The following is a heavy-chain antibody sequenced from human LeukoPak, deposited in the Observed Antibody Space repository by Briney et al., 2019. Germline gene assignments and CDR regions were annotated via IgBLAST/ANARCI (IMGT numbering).Heavy chain of an antibody. Sequence: SVKVSCKASGGTFRTDAIAWIRQAPGEGLEWMGGIIPFIGAPNFAQRFHGRVTITADETTSTVYMELSSLRSEDTAVYYCAREVITETTLGWFDPWGQGTLITVSS. CDR1: GGTFRTDA. CDR3: AREVITETTLGWFDP. D-gene: IGHD1-7*01. V-gene: IGHV1-69*13. CDR2: IIPFIGAP. J-gene: IGHJ5*02.